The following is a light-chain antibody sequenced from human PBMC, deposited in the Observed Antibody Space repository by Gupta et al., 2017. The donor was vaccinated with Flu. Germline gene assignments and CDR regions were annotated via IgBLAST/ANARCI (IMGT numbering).Light chain of an antibody. CDR3: QQYDNVPALT. CDR2: DAS. J-gene: IGKJ4*01. CDR1: QDISNY. Sequence: DIQMTQSPSSLSASVGDRVTITCQASQDISNYLNWYQQKPGKAPKLLIYDASNVETGVPSRFSGSGSGTDFTFTISSLQPEDIATYYCQQYDNVPALTFGGGTKVEIK. V-gene: IGKV1-33*01.